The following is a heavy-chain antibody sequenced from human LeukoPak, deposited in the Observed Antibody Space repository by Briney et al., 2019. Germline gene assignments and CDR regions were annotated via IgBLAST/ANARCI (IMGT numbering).Heavy chain of an antibody. Sequence: GGSLRLSCAASGFTFSSYAMHWVRQAPGKGPEWVAIISYDGNNKYYADSVKGRFTISRDNSKNTLYLQMDSLRVEDTAVYYCARGGRDGYNSIDYWGQGTLVTVSS. J-gene: IGHJ4*02. V-gene: IGHV3-30-3*01. CDR3: ARGGRDGYNSIDY. CDR1: GFTFSSYA. D-gene: IGHD5-24*01. CDR2: ISYDGNNK.